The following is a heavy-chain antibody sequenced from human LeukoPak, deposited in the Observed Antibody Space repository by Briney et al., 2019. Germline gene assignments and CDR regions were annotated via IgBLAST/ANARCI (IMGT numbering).Heavy chain of an antibody. D-gene: IGHD6-13*01. J-gene: IGHJ4*02. CDR3: AKDSVEQQLVGFFNY. Sequence: PGGSLRLSCAASGFTFSSYGMHWVRQAPGKGLEWVAFIRYDGSNKYYADSVKGRFTISRDNSKNTLYLQMNSLRAEDTAVYYCAKDSVEQQLVGFFNYWGQGTLVTVSS. CDR1: GFTFSSYG. V-gene: IGHV3-30*02. CDR2: IRYDGSNK.